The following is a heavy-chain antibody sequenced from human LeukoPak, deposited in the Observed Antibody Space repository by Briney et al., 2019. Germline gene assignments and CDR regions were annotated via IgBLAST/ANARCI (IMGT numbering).Heavy chain of an antibody. V-gene: IGHV4-59*01. CDR2: IHYSGST. CDR1: GGSFSSYY. J-gene: IGHJ4*02. CDR3: AREVNYYDSSGFDY. Sequence: SETLSLTCAVYGGSFSSYYWSWIRQPPGKGLEWIGYIHYSGSTNYNPSLKSRVTISVDTSKNQFSLKLSSVTAADTAVYYCAREVNYYDSSGFDYWGQGTLVTVSS. D-gene: IGHD3-22*01.